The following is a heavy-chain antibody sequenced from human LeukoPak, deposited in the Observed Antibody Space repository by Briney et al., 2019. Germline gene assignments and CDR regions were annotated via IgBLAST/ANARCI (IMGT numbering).Heavy chain of an antibody. J-gene: IGHJ6*03. CDR3: ARDLSSAAGTFDYYYYMDV. CDR1: GFTFDDYG. Sequence: PGGSLRLSCAASGFTFDDYGMSWVRQAPGKGLEWVSGINWNGGSTGYADSVKGRFTISRDNAKNSLYLQMNSLRAEDTAVYYCARDLSSAAGTFDYYYYMDVWGKGTTVTISS. CDR2: INWNGGST. V-gene: IGHV3-20*04. D-gene: IGHD6-13*01.